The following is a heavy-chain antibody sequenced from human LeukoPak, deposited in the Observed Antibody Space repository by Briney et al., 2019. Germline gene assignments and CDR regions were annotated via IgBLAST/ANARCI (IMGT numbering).Heavy chain of an antibody. CDR1: GGSISSYY. D-gene: IGHD1-26*01. J-gene: IGHJ4*02. CDR3: AREIGNEYYFDY. Sequence: PSETLSLTCTVSGGSISSYYWSWIRQPPGKGLEWIGYIYYSGSTNYNPPLKSRVTISVDTSKNQFSLKLSSVTAADTAVYYCAREIGNEYYFDYWGQGTLVTVSS. CDR2: IYYSGST. V-gene: IGHV4-59*01.